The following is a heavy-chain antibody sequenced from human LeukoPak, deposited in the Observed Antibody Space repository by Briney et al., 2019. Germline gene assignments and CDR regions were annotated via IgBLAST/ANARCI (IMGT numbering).Heavy chain of an antibody. CDR3: TRYDILTVYYFDY. D-gene: IGHD3-9*01. V-gene: IGHV3-49*03. CDR2: IRSKAYGGTT. CDR1: GFTFGDYA. J-gene: IGHJ4*02. Sequence: PGRSLRLSCTASGFTFGDYAMSWFRQAPGKGLEGVGFIRSKAYGGTTEYAASVKGRFTISRDDSKSIAYLQMNSLKTEDTAVYYCTRYDILTVYYFDYWGQGTLVTVSS.